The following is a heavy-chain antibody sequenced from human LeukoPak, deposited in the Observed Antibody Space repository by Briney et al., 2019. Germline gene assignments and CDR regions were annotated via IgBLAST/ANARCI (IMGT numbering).Heavy chain of an antibody. CDR2: ISGSGGST. Sequence: QPGGSLRLSCAASGFTFINYAMNWVRQAPGKGLEWVSTISGSGGSTYYADSVKGRFIISRDNSKNTLYLQMNSLSAEDTAVYYCAKPRSSWYPLDYWGQGTLVTVSS. D-gene: IGHD6-13*01. J-gene: IGHJ4*02. V-gene: IGHV3-23*01. CDR3: AKPRSSWYPLDY. CDR1: GFTFINYA.